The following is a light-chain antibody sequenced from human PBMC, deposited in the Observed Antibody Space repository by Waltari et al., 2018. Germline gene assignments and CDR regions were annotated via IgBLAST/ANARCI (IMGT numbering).Light chain of an antibody. J-gene: IGKJ1*01. Sequence: DIQMTQSPSTLSASVGDRVTITCRASQSITNWLAWYQQKPGKAPKLLIYKASNLESGVPSRFSGSESGTEFTLTISSLQPDDFATYYCQQYDNYWTFGQGTKVEIK. V-gene: IGKV1-5*03. CDR3: QQYDNYWT. CDR1: QSITNW. CDR2: KAS.